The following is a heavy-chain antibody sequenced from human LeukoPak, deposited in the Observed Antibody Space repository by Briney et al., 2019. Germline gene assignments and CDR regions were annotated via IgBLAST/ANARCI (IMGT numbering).Heavy chain of an antibody. CDR1: GGSISSHY. D-gene: IGHD2-2*02. V-gene: IGHV4-59*11. CDR2: IYYSGST. CDR3: ARVNCSSTSCYTGGFDP. Sequence: PSETLSLTCTVSGGSISSHYWSWIRQPPGKGLEWIGYIYYSGSTNYNPSLKSRVTISVDTSKNQLSLKLSSVTAADTAVYYCARVNCSSTSCYTGGFDPWGQGTLVTVSS. J-gene: IGHJ5*02.